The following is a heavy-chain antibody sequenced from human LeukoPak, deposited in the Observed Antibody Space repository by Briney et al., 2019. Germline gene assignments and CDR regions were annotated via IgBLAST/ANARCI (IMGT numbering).Heavy chain of an antibody. J-gene: IGHJ4*02. V-gene: IGHV4-30-4*02. Sequence: SETLSLTCTVSGGSISSGDYYWSWIRQPPGKGLEWIGYIYYSGSTYYNPSLKSRVTISVDTSKNQFSLKLSSVTVVDTAVYYCARTPRNGYNYYFDYWGQGTLVTVSS. CDR1: GGSISSGDYY. CDR2: IYYSGST. D-gene: IGHD5-24*01. CDR3: ARTPRNGYNYYFDY.